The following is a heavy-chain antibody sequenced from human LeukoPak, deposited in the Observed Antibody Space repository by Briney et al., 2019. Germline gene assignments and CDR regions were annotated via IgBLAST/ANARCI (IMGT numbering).Heavy chain of an antibody. J-gene: IGHJ4*02. CDR3: ARVNYYDSSGYYSEGFDY. D-gene: IGHD3-22*01. CDR1: GGSISSGSYY. Sequence: PSQTLSLTCTVSGGSISSGSYYWGWIRQPGGKGLEWIGRMYNSGSTNYNPDGKSRFTRSVDTAKNTFSLKLSSVPAADTAVYYCARVNYYDSSGYYSEGFDYWGQGTLVTVSS. CDR2: MYNSGST. V-gene: IGHV4-61*02.